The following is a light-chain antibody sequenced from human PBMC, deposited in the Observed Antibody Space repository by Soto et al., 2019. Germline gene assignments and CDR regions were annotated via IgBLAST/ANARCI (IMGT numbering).Light chain of an antibody. V-gene: IGKV2-28*01. J-gene: IGKJ2*01. CDR3: MQALQTPYT. CDR2: LGS. CDR1: QSILHRTGYHS. Sequence: DIVMTKSPLSQPVTHGEPASISCRSTQSILHRTGYHSLYWYLQKPGQSPQLLIYLGSNRASAVPDRFSGSGSGTDFTLRISRVEAEEVGVYDCMQALQTPYTFGQGTQLEIK.